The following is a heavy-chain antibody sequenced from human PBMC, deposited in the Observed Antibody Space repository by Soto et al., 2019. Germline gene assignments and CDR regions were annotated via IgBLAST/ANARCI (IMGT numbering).Heavy chain of an antibody. D-gene: IGHD4-17*01. CDR3: AIWHLRQHAYDD. Sequence: PGGSLRLSCAAFGLTVSGKYYMAGVRQAPGKGLDWPSGLYHLDGTYYADSVKGRFITSGDSSKNIVYLLINELRPDDTAVYYCAIWHLRQHAYDDWAQGTTVTVSS. CDR2: LYHLDGT. J-gene: IGHJ3*01. V-gene: IGHV3-53*01. CDR1: GLTVSGKYY.